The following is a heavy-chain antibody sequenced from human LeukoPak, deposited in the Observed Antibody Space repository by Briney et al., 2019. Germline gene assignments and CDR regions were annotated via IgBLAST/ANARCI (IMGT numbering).Heavy chain of an antibody. Sequence: PGGSLRLSCAASGFTFSSYGMHWVRQAPGKGLEWVSAISGRSNNTYYADSVKGRFTTSRDSSKNTLYLQMNSLRADDTAVYYCAKWGDYDVLTGYYVSDFWGQGTLVTVSS. CDR2: ISGRSNNT. J-gene: IGHJ4*02. V-gene: IGHV3-23*01. D-gene: IGHD3-9*01. CDR1: GFTFSSYG. CDR3: AKWGDYDVLTGYYVSDF.